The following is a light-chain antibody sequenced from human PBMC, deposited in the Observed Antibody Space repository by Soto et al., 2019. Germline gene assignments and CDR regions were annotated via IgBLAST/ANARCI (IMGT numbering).Light chain of an antibody. Sequence: QLVLTQSPSASASLGASVKLTCTLSRGHSSNAIAWHQQQPEKGPRYLMKLNSDGSHSKGDGIPDRFSGSSSGAERYLTISSLQSEDEADYYCQTWDTGIVIFGGGTKLTVL. V-gene: IGLV4-69*01. CDR2: LNSDGSH. CDR3: QTWDTGIVI. CDR1: RGHSSNA. J-gene: IGLJ2*01.